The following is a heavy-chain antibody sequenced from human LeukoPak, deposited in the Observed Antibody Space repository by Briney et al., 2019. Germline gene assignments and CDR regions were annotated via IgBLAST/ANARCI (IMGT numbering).Heavy chain of an antibody. CDR3: ARDGYSVHEGL. V-gene: IGHV4-59*12. CDR1: GGSISTYY. CDR2: IYYSGST. J-gene: IGHJ4*02. D-gene: IGHD5/OR15-5a*01. Sequence: SETLSLTCTVSGGSISTYYWSWIRQPPGKGLEWIGYIYYSGSTNYNPSLKSRVTISVDTSKNQFSLKLSSVTAADTAVYYCARDGYSVHEGLWGQGTLVTVSS.